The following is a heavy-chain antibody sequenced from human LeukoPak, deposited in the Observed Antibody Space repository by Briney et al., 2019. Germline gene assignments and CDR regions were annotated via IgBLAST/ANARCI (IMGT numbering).Heavy chain of an antibody. D-gene: IGHD6-13*01. Sequence: ASVKVSCKASGYTFTSYDINWVRQATGQGLEWMGWMNPNSGNTGYAQKLQGRVTMTTDTSTSTAYMELRSLRSDDTAVYYCARSWYSSNWFDPWGQGTLVTVSS. J-gene: IGHJ5*02. CDR1: GYTFTSYD. CDR2: MNPNSGNT. V-gene: IGHV1-8*02. CDR3: ARSWYSSNWFDP.